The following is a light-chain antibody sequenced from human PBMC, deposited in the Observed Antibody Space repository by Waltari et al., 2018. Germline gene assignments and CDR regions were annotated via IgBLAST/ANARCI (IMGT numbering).Light chain of an antibody. CDR3: QQLNSYPRALT. J-gene: IGKJ4*01. CDR1: QGISSY. Sequence: IQLTQSPSSLSASVGDRVTITCRASQGISSYLAWYQQKPGKAPKLLIYAASTLQSGVPSRLSGSGSGTDFTLTISSLQPEDFATYYCQQLNSYPRALTFGGGTKVEIK. V-gene: IGKV1-9*01. CDR2: AAS.